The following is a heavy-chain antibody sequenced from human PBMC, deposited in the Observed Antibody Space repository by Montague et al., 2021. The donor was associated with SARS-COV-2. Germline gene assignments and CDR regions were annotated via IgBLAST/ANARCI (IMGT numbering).Heavy chain of an antibody. Sequence: FLRLSCAASGFPFNDYAMHWVRQAPGAGLEWVAGVDWGSGFLAYADSVRGRFTISRDNAKNSLYLQMNSLKVEDTALYYCAKAPWGSDWYYFDYWGQGTLVTVSS. CDR3: AKAPWGSDWYYFDY. V-gene: IGHV3-9*01. CDR2: VDWGSGFL. D-gene: IGHD3-9*01. CDR1: GFPFNDYA. J-gene: IGHJ4*02.